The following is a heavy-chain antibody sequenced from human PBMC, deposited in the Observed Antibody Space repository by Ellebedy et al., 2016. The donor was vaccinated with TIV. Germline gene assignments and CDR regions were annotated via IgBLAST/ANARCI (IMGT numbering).Heavy chain of an antibody. D-gene: IGHD2-15*01. J-gene: IGHJ6*02. CDR1: GFTFSNYW. V-gene: IGHV3-7*01. CDR2: IKEDGSKT. CDR3: ARHDYCSGTNYFYAMDV. Sequence: GESLKISCAASGFTFSNYWMAWVRPAPGTRLEWVANIKEDGSKTHYVDSMKGRFVISRDNAKNSLFLQMNSLRAEDTAVYYCARHDYCSGTNYFYAMDVWGQGTTVTVSS.